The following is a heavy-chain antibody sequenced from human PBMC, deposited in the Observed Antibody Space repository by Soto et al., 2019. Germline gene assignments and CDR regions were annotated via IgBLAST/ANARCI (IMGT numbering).Heavy chain of an antibody. CDR2: IYHSGST. J-gene: IGHJ4*02. V-gene: IGHV4-4*02. CDR1: GGSISSSNW. CDR3: ARRSDTAMVTGFDY. D-gene: IGHD5-18*01. Sequence: PSETLSLTCAVSGGSISSSNWWSWVRQPPGMGLEWIGEIYHSGSTNYNPSLKSRVTISVDKSKNQFSLKLSSVTAADTAVYYCARRSDTAMVTGFDYWGQGTLVTVSS.